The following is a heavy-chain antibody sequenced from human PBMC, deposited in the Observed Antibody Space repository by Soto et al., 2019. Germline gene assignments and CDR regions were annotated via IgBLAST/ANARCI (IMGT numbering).Heavy chain of an antibody. D-gene: IGHD3-10*01. CDR3: GNPPGGGGY. V-gene: IGHV3-53*01. CDR1: GFTVSNNY. J-gene: IGHJ4*02. CDR2: IYSGGYT. Sequence: EVQLVESGGGLIQPGGSLRLSCAVSGFTVSNNYMSWVRQAPGKGLEGVSVIYSGGYTAYGDSVKGRFTISRENSKNKPYSQIKSPGAGAPGGYYRGNPPGGGGYWGQGTLVTVSS.